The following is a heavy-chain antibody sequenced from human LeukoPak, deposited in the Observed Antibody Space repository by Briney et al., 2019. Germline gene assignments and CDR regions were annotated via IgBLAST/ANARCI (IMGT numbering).Heavy chain of an antibody. CDR2: IKSKAYGGTT. D-gene: IGHD6-13*01. CDR1: GFTYGDYA. Sequence: GGSLRLSCTASGFTYGDYAMSWLRPAPAKGREWVGFIKSKAYGGTTEYDASVKGRFTISRDDSKSIAYLQMNSLKTEDTAVYYCTRVNGGAAAGWPHIYWGQGTLVTVSS. J-gene: IGHJ4*02. CDR3: TRVNGGAAAGWPHIY. V-gene: IGHV3-49*03.